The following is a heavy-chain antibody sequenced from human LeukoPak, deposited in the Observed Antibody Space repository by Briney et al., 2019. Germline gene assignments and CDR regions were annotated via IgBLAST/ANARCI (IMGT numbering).Heavy chain of an antibody. Sequence: PPETLSLTCTVSSGSISSFYWSWIRQPPGRGLEWIGYIYYSGSTNYNPSLKSRVTISVNTSKNQFSLKLSSVTAADTAVFYCARQWGSYYFDYWGQGTLVTVSS. D-gene: IGHD3-16*01. J-gene: IGHJ4*02. CDR1: SGSISSFY. CDR3: ARQWGSYYFDY. V-gene: IGHV4-59*08. CDR2: IYYSGST.